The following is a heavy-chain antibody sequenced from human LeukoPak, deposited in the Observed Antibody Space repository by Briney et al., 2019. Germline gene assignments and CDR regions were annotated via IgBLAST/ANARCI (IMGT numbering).Heavy chain of an antibody. J-gene: IGHJ6*03. CDR2: IRYDGSNK. D-gene: IGHD1-26*01. CDR3: ARDGYSGSYYRLYYFFMDV. CDR1: GFTFSSYG. V-gene: IGHV3-30*02. Sequence: TGGSLRLSCAASGFTFSSYGMHWVRQAPGKGLEWVAFIRYDGSNKYYADSVKGRFTISRDNSENTLYLQMNSLRGEDTAVYYCARDGYSGSYYRLYYFFMDVWGKGTTVTVSS.